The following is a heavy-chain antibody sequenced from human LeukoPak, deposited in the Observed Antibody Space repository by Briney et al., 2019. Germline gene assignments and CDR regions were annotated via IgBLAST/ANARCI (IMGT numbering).Heavy chain of an antibody. D-gene: IGHD5-12*01. CDR3: ARGTIVANKIDY. CDR1: GYTFTELS. V-gene: IGHV1-24*01. Sequence: ASVKVSCKVSGYTFTELSIYWVRQAPGKGLEWMGGLNPEEGEKVYVQKFQGRVTMTEDASTETAYMELSSLRSEDTAVYYCARGTIVANKIDYWGQGTLVTVSS. CDR2: LNPEEGEK. J-gene: IGHJ4*02.